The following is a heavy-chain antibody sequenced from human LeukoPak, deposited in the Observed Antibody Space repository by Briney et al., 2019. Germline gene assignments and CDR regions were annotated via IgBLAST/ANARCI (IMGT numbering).Heavy chain of an antibody. V-gene: IGHV4-4*07. J-gene: IGHJ6*03. D-gene: IGHD6-13*01. Sequence: SETLSLTCTVSGGSISSYYWSWIRQPAGKGLEWIGRIYTSGSTNYNPSLKSRVTMSVDTSKNQFSLKLSSVTAADTAVYYCAGDGVSIAAAGSPYYYYYMDVWGKGTTVTISS. CDR2: IYTSGST. CDR1: GGSISSYY. CDR3: AGDGVSIAAAGSPYYYYYMDV.